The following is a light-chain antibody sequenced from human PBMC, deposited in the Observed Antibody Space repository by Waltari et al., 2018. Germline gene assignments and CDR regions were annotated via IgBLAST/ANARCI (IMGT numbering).Light chain of an antibody. V-gene: IGLV2-11*01. Sequence: QSALTQPRSVSGPPGQSVTIPCTGTTRDSGDFNSVSWYQQRPGEAPKLIFSTERPSGVPDRFSGFQSGNTASLTISGLQSEDEANYYCCSYAGMFTWVFGGGTKLTVL. J-gene: IGLJ3*02. CDR3: CSYAGMFTWV. CDR1: TRDSGDFNS. CDR2: T.